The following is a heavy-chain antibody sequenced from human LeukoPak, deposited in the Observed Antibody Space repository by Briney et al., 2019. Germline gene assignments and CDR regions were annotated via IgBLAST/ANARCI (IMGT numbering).Heavy chain of an antibody. J-gene: IGHJ4*02. CDR3: ARESLGGSWFDY. Sequence: GGSLRLSCAASRFTFSSYTMHWVRRAPGKGLEWVAIISYDGSSKYYADSVKGRFTLSRDNSKNMLYLQMNSLRADDTAVYYCARESLGGSWFDYWGQGTLVTVSS. D-gene: IGHD6-13*01. CDR2: ISYDGSSK. V-gene: IGHV3-30*04. CDR1: RFTFSSYT.